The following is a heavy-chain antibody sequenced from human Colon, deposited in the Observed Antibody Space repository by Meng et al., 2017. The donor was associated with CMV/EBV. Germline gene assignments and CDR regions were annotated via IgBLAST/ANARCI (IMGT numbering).Heavy chain of an antibody. V-gene: IGHV7-4-1*02. D-gene: IGHD2-21*01. J-gene: IGHJ4*02. CDR2: NNTNTGSR. Sequence: SVNISCKAAGYSIRNHHVKGVQQAAGQGLEKEERNNTNTGSRIYITGFIGRFVFSLATSNSKAYLQTRDLRAEDTAVYYCSDCFDYWGQGTLVTVSS. CDR1: GYSIRNHH. CDR3: SDCFDY.